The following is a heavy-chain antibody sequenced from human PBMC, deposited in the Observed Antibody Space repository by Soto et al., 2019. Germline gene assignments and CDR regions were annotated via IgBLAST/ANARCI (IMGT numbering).Heavy chain of an antibody. V-gene: IGHV3-64D*08. CDR2: INSIGDNT. CDR3: VTFYQAGSGSTELLVSDP. D-gene: IGHD3-3*01. CDR1: GFTFSRYS. J-gene: IGHJ5*02. Sequence: PGGSLRLSCSGSGFTFSRYSLMWFRQAPGKGLEYVSTINSIGDNTWYAGSVKGRFTTSRDNSMNTVYLQMSSLRSEDTSVYYCVTFYQAGSGSTELLVSDPWGKGTLVTVYS.